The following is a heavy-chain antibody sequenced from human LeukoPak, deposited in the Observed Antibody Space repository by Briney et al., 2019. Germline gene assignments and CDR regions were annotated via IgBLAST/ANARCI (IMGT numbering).Heavy chain of an antibody. CDR1: GYSFSNYW. CDR3: ARQYGRPFDY. J-gene: IGHJ4*02. D-gene: IGHD4-17*01. V-gene: IGHV5-51*01. Sequence: GESLKISCNGSGYSFSNYWIGWVRQMPGKGLEWMGIIYPGDSDTRYSPSFQGQVTISVDESINTAYLQWSSLEASDTAMYYCARQYGRPFDYWGQGTLVTVSS. CDR2: IYPGDSDT.